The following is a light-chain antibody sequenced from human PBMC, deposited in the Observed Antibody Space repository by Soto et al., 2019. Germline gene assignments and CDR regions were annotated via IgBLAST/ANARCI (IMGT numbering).Light chain of an antibody. CDR1: QSISNW. CDR2: KAY. V-gene: IGKV1-5*03. Sequence: DIQMTQSPSTLPSSVGDIVTITCRSSQSISNWLAWYQQKPGKAPKLLIYKAYSLESGVPSRFSGSGSGTEFTLTISSLQPDDFATYYCLQYSSHSWTFGQGTKVDI. CDR3: LQYSSHSWT. J-gene: IGKJ1*01.